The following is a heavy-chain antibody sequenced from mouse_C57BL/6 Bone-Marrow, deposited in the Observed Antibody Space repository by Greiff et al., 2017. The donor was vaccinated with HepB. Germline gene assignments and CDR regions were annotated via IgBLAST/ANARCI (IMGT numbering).Heavy chain of an antibody. Sequence: VQLQQSGAELVRPGASVKLSCKASGYTFTDYYINWVKQRPGQGLEWIARIYPGSGNTYYNEKFKGKATLTAEKSSSTAYMQLSSLTSEDSAVYFCARHEWSTTAPYYAMDYWGQGTSVTVSS. CDR2: IYPGSGNT. J-gene: IGHJ4*01. CDR3: ARHEWSTTAPYYAMDY. D-gene: IGHD1-2*01. V-gene: IGHV1-76*01. CDR1: GYTFTDYY.